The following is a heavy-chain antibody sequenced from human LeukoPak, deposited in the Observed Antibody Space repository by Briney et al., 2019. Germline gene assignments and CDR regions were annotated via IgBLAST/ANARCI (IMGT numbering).Heavy chain of an antibody. D-gene: IGHD3-9*01. CDR1: GGSISSYY. CDR2: IYYSGST. J-gene: IGHJ4*02. Sequence: PSETLSLTCTVSGGSISSYYWSWIRQPPGKGLEWIGYIYYSGSTNYNPSPKSRVTISVDTSKNQFSLKLSSVTAADTAVYYCARGVWWMRYFDWSYYFDYWGQGTLVTVSS. V-gene: IGHV4-59*01. CDR3: ARGVWWMRYFDWSYYFDY.